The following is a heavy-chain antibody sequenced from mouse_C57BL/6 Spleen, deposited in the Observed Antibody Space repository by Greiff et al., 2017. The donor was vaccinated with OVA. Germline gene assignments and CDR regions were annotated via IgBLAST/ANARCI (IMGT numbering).Heavy chain of an antibody. Sequence: QVQLQQSGAELARPGASVKMSCKASGYTFTSYTMHWVKQRPGQGLEWIGYINPSSGYTKYNQKFKDKATLTADKSSSTAYMQLSSLTSEDSAVYYCARGGSSDYAMDYWGQGTSVTVSS. D-gene: IGHD1-1*01. CDR3: ARGGSSDYAMDY. CDR1: GYTFTSYT. CDR2: INPSSGYT. J-gene: IGHJ4*01. V-gene: IGHV1-4*01.